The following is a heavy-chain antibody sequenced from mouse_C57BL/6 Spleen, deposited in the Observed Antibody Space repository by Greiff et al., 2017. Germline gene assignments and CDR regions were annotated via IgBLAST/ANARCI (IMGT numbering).Heavy chain of an antibody. CDR3: ASYITTVDYYAMDY. CDR1: GFTFSSYG. J-gene: IGHJ4*01. V-gene: IGHV5-6*01. Sequence: EVMLVESGGDLVKPGGSLKLSCAASGFTFSSYGMSWVRQTPDKRLEWVATISSGGSYTYYPDSVKGRFTISRDNAKNTLYLQMSSLKSEDTAMYYCASYITTVDYYAMDYWGQGTSVTVSS. CDR2: ISSGGSYT. D-gene: IGHD1-1*01.